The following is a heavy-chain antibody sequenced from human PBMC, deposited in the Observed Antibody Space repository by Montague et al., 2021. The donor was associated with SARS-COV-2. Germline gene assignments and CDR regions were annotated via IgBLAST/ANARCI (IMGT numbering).Heavy chain of an antibody. Sequence: IYYSGSTYYNPSLKSRVTISVDTSKNQFSLKLSSVTAADTAVYYCARDTRITMIVVVQGYGMDFWGHGTTVTVS. CDR3: ARDTRITMIVVVQGYGMDF. CDR2: IYYSGST. D-gene: IGHD3-22*01. V-gene: IGHV4-39*07. J-gene: IGHJ6*02.